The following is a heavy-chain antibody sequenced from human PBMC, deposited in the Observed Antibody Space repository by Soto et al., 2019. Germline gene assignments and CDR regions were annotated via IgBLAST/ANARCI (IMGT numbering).Heavy chain of an antibody. Sequence: GSLRLSWEASGFTFSSYGMHWVRQAPGKGLERVAVILYDGSKKYYADSMKGRFTISRDNSKNTLYLQMDSLRAEDTAVYYCAKDRGALRWSEEHYYFDYWGQGALVTVHS. CDR1: GFTFSSYG. CDR3: AKDRGALRWSEEHYYFDY. J-gene: IGHJ4*02. D-gene: IGHD4-17*01. V-gene: IGHV3-30*18. CDR2: ILYDGSKK.